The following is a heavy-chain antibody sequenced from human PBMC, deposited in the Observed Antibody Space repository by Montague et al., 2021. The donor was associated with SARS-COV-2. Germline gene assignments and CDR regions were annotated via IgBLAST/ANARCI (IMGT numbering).Heavy chain of an antibody. Sequence: TLSLTCAVSGDSVSSGDFFWTWVRQPPGRGLEWIGSISYSGGSKYXXXLKSRIALSLDTSANHFSLSLNSVTAADSATYYCARLTVIVDTSGGTLHWFDPWGQGALVTVSS. V-gene: IGHV4-30-4*08. J-gene: IGHJ5*02. CDR3: ARLTVIVDTSGGTLHWFDP. CDR2: ISYSGGS. CDR1: GDSVSSGDFF. D-gene: IGHD2-21*02.